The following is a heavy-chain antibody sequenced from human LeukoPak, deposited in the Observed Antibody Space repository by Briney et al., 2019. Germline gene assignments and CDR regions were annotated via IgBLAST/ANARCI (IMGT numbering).Heavy chain of an antibody. V-gene: IGHV3-23*01. CDR2: ISGSGDNNDNT. D-gene: IGHD6-13*01. CDR1: GFTFSTYA. CDR3: AKSGSTSWYLDY. J-gene: IGHJ4*02. Sequence: GGSQRLSCAASGFTFSTYAMSWVRQAPGKGLEWVSAISGSGDNNDNTYYADSVKGQFTISRDNSKNTLYLQMSSLRAEDAAVYYCAKSGSTSWYLDYWGQGTLVTVSS.